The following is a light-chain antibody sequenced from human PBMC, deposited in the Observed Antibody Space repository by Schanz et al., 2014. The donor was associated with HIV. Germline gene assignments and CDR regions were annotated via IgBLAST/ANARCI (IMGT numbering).Light chain of an antibody. J-gene: IGLJ1*01. V-gene: IGLV2-14*01. CDR1: SSDVGGYNY. Sequence: QSALTQPPSVSGSPGQSVTISCTGTSSDVGGYNYVPRYHNPPGKAPKLMIYDVNKRPSGVSNRFSGSKSGNTASLTISGLQAEDEADYYCSSYTCRGVSLFGTGTKVTVL. CDR2: DVN. CDR3: SSYTCRGVSL.